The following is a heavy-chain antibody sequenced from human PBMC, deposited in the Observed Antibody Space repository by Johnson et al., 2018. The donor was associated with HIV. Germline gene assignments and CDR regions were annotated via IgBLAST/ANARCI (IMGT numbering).Heavy chain of an antibody. J-gene: IGHJ3*02. CDR3: AKDRSTGWYPAFDI. V-gene: IGHV3-53*01. D-gene: IGHD6-19*01. CDR2: IYSGGST. Sequence: MQLVESGGGLIQPEGSLRLSCAASGFTVSSNYMSWVRQAPGKGLEWVSVIYSGGSTNYADSVKGRFTISRDNSKNTLYLQMNSLRAEDTALYYCAKDRSTGWYPAFDIWGQGTMVTVSS. CDR1: GFTVSSNY.